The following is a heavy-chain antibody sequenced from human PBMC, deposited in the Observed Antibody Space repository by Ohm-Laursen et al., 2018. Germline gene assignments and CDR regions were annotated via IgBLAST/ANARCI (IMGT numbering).Heavy chain of an antibody. Sequence: TLSLTCPVYGGSFSGHYWSWVRQPPGKGLEWIGEITHRGSPKYSLSLKSRVTISVDTSKNQFSLKLSSVTAADTAVYYCARVKQWLIYAFDIWGQGTMVTVSS. CDR3: ARVKQWLIYAFDI. D-gene: IGHD6-19*01. J-gene: IGHJ3*02. CDR1: GGSFSGHY. CDR2: ITHRGSP. V-gene: IGHV4-34*01.